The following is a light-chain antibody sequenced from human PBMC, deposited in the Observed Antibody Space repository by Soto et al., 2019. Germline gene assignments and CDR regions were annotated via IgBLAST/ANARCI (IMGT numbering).Light chain of an antibody. J-gene: IGKJ2*01. CDR1: QAISTS. V-gene: IGKV1-6*01. CDR2: AAS. CDR3: LQDYIYPYT. Sequence: IQMTQSPSSLSASVGDRVTISCRASQAISTSLNWYQQKPGKAPNLLIYAASSLQSGVPSRFSGSGSGTDFTLTISSLQPEDFATYYCLQDYIYPYTFGQGTKLEIK.